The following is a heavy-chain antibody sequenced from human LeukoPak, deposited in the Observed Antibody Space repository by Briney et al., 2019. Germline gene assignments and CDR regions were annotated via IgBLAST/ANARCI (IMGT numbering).Heavy chain of an antibody. CDR3: ASETTDIVVVPATLRNYYFDY. D-gene: IGHD2-2*01. Sequence: SVKVSCKASGGTFSSYDISWVRQAPGQGLEWMGGIIPMLGTPNYAQKFQGRVTITADKSTSTAYMDLSSLRSEDTAVYYCASETTDIVVVPATLRNYYFDYWGQGTLVTVSP. V-gene: IGHV1-69*06. J-gene: IGHJ4*02. CDR2: IIPMLGTP. CDR1: GGTFSSYD.